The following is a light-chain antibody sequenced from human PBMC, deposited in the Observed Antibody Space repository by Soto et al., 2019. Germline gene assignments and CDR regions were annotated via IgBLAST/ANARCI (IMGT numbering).Light chain of an antibody. CDR1: QSVGSN. CDR2: GAS. J-gene: IGKJ1*01. CDR3: QQYSNWPRT. V-gene: IGKV3-15*01. Sequence: EIVMTQSPATLSVSPGERATLSCMASQSVGSNLAWYQQKPGQAPRLLIHGASSRATGIPAWFSGSGSGTEFTLTISSLQSEDFAVYYCQQYSNWPRTFGQGTKVDNK.